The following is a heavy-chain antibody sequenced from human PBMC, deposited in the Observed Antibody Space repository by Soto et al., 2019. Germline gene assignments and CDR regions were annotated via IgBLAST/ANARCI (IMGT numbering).Heavy chain of an antibody. D-gene: IGHD6-19*01. CDR2: IYHSGST. Sequence: SETLSLTSAVSGGSISSSNWWSWVRQPPGKGLEWIGEIYHSGSTNYNPSPKSRVTISVDKSKNQFSLKLSSVTAADTAVYYCARVAVAGTRVDYWGQGTLVTVSS. J-gene: IGHJ4*02. CDR1: GGSISSSNW. V-gene: IGHV4-4*02. CDR3: ARVAVAGTRVDY.